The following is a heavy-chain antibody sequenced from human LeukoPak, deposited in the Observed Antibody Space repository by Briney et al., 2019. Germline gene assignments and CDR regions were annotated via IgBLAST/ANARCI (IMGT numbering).Heavy chain of an antibody. J-gene: IGHJ4*02. CDR2: IKEDGTET. Sequence: PGGSLRLSCAASGCMFSSNWMSWVRLAPGKGLEWVANIKEDGTETYYVDSVKGRFTISRDNAKNSLYLQMNSLRVEDTAVYYCAKEGRSLQTYWGQGTLVTVSS. V-gene: IGHV3-7*03. CDR3: AKEGRSLQTY. CDR1: GCMFSSNW. D-gene: IGHD5-24*01.